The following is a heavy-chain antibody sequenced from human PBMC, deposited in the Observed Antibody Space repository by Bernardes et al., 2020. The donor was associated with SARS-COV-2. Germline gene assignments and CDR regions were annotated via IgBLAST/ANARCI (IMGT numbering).Heavy chain of an antibody. CDR2: ISYDGSNK. Sequence: VGSLRLSCAASGFTFSSYGMHWVRQAPGKGLEWVAVISYDGSNKYYADSVKGRFTISRDNSKNTLYLQMNSLRAEDTAVYYCAKDFTIFGVVIESLYYYYYGMDVWGQGTTVTVSS. V-gene: IGHV3-30*18. CDR1: GFTFSSYG. J-gene: IGHJ6*02. CDR3: AKDFTIFGVVIESLYYYYYGMDV. D-gene: IGHD3-3*01.